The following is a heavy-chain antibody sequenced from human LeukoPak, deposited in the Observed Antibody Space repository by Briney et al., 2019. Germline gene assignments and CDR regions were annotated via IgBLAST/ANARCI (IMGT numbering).Heavy chain of an antibody. CDR2: INPNSGGT. CDR1: GYTFTGYY. CDR3: ARIFNLDIVVVPAATPFDY. Sequence: ASVKVSCKASGYTFTGYYMHWERQAPGQGLEWMGWINPNSGGTNYAQKFQGRVTMTRDTSISTAYMELSRLRSDDTAVYYCARIFNLDIVVVPAATPFDYWGQGTLVTVSS. J-gene: IGHJ4*02. D-gene: IGHD2-2*03. V-gene: IGHV1-2*02.